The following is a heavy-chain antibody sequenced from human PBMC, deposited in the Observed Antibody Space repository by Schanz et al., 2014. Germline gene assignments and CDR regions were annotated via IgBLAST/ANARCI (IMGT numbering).Heavy chain of an antibody. CDR1: GYTLSAYS. CDR2: INPSGGST. CDR3: ARDGVDAAAGGNY. J-gene: IGHJ4*02. Sequence: QVQLVQSGTQVKKPGASVKVSCKASGYTLSAYSLHWVRQAPGQGLEWMGWINPSGGSTTYAQKFQGRVTMTRDTSTSTVYMELSSLRSEDTAVYYCARDGVDAAAGGNYWGQGTLVTVSS. D-gene: IGHD6-13*01. V-gene: IGHV1-46*03.